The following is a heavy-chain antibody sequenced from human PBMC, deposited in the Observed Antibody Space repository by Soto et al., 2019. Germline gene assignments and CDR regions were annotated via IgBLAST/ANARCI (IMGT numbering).Heavy chain of an antibody. V-gene: IGHV4-4*02. CDR2: IYHSGST. CDR1: GGSISSSNW. CDR3: ARGAGRKTAARPPSTWFDP. D-gene: IGHD6-6*01. Sequence: PSETLSLTCAVSGGSISSSNWWSWFRQPPGKGLEWIGEIYHSGSTTYNPSLKSRGTISVDKSKIQVSLKLSSVTAADTAVYYCARGAGRKTAARPPSTWFDPWGQGTLVTVSS. J-gene: IGHJ5*02.